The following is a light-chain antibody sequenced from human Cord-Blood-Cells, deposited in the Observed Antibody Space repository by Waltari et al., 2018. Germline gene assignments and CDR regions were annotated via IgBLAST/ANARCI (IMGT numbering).Light chain of an antibody. CDR3: CSYAGSSTWV. Sequence: QSALTQPASVSGSPGQSITNPCTGTSSDGGGYKLGCWYQQHPGKASKLRIYEGSKRPSGVSNRFSGSKSGNTASRTISGLQAEDEADYYCCSYAGSSTWVFGGGTKLTVL. V-gene: IGLV2-23*01. CDR1: SSDGGGYKL. J-gene: IGLJ3*02. CDR2: EGS.